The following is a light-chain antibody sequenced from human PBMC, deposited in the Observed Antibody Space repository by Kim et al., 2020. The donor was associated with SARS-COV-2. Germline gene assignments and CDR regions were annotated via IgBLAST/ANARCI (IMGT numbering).Light chain of an antibody. J-gene: IGKJ3*01. Sequence: ASVGDRVTITCRASQSISSYLNLYQQKPGKAPKLLIYAASSLQSGVPSRFSGSGSGTDFTLTISSLQPEDFATYYCQQSYSTRITFGPGTKVDIK. CDR1: QSISSY. V-gene: IGKV1-39*01. CDR2: AAS. CDR3: QQSYSTRIT.